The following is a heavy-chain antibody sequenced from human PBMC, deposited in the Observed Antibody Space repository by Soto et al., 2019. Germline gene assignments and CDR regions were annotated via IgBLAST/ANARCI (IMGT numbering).Heavy chain of an antibody. CDR2: ISSSSSTI. D-gene: IGHD6-13*01. Sequence: PGGSLRLSCAASGFTFSTYSMNWVRQAPGKGLEWVSYISSSSSTIFYTDSVKGRFTVSRDNAKNSLYLQMNSLRAEDTAVYYCAKLPIAAPSSSPFDYWGQGTLVTVSS. CDR3: AKLPIAAPSSSPFDY. V-gene: IGHV3-48*01. J-gene: IGHJ4*02. CDR1: GFTFSTYS.